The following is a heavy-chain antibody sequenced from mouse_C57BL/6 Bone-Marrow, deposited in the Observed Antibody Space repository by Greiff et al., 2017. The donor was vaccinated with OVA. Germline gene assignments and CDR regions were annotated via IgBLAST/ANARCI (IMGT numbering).Heavy chain of an antibody. J-gene: IGHJ4*01. CDR2: IWPGGGT. Sequence: QVQLKESGPGLVAPSQSLSITCTVSGFSLTSYAISWVRQPPGKGLEWLGVIWPGGGTNYNSALKSRLSISKDNSKSQVFLKMNSLQTDDTARYYCARHYYGSSYGAMDYWGQGTSVTVSS. V-gene: IGHV2-9-1*01. CDR1: GFSLTSYA. D-gene: IGHD1-1*01. CDR3: ARHYYGSSYGAMDY.